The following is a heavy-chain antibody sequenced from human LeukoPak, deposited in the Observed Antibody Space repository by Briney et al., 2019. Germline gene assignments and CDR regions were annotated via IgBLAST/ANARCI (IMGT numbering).Heavy chain of an antibody. CDR2: IRYDGSKK. V-gene: IGHV3-30*02. J-gene: IGHJ4*02. CDR3: ARDGGCNFDY. CDR1: GFIFSSYG. Sequence: PGGSLRLSCAASGFIFSSYGMHWVRQAPGKGLEWVAFIRYDGSKKYYADSVKGRFTISRDNSKNTLYLQMNSLRAEDTAVYYCARDGGCNFDYWGQGTVVTVSS.